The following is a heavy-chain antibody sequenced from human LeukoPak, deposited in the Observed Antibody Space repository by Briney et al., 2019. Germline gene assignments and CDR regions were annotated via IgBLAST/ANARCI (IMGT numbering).Heavy chain of an antibody. Sequence: SETLSLTCTVSGGSISSYYWSWIRQPPGKGLEWIGYIYYSGSTNYNPSLKSRVTISVDTSKNQFSLKLSSVTAADTAVYDCARHSPYGDYFDYWGQGTLVTVSS. J-gene: IGHJ4*02. CDR3: ARHSPYGDYFDY. CDR2: IYYSGST. V-gene: IGHV4-59*08. CDR1: GGSISSYY. D-gene: IGHD4-17*01.